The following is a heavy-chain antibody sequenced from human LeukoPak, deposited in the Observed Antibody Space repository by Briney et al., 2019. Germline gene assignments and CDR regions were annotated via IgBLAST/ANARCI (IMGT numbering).Heavy chain of an antibody. CDR1: GFTVSSNY. D-gene: IGHD6-13*01. CDR2: IYSGGST. CDR3: ARGLQQQLGWFDP. V-gene: IGHV3-53*05. J-gene: IGHJ5*02. Sequence: GSLRLSFAASGFTVSSNYMTWVPQAPGKGLEGVSVIYSGGSTYYADSVKGRFTISRDNSKNTLYLQMSSLRPNDTAVYYCARGLQQQLGWFDPWGQGTLVTVSS.